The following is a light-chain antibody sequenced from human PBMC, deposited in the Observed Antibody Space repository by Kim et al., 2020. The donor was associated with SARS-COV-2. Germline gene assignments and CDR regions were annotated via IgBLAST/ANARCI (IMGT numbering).Light chain of an antibody. V-gene: IGLV2-8*01. Sequence: GQSVTISCTGTSSDVGGYNYVSWYQQHPGKAPKLIIYEVTKRPSGVPNRFSGSKSGNTASLTVSGLQVDDEADYYCSSYGGTPFYVFGSGTKVTVL. CDR3: SSYGGTPFYV. CDR2: EVT. J-gene: IGLJ1*01. CDR1: SSDVGGYNY.